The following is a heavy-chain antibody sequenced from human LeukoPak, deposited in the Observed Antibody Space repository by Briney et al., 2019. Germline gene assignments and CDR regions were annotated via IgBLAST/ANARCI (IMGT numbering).Heavy chain of an antibody. CDR1: GYTFTSYA. Sequence: ASVKVSCRASGYTFTSYAMHWVRQAPGQRFEWMGWINAGNGNTKYSQKFQGRVTITRDTSASTAYMELSSLRSEDTAVYYCATLAVAGRGPLWGQGTLVTVSS. CDR3: ATLAVAGRGPL. J-gene: IGHJ4*02. V-gene: IGHV1-3*01. CDR2: INAGNGNT. D-gene: IGHD6-19*01.